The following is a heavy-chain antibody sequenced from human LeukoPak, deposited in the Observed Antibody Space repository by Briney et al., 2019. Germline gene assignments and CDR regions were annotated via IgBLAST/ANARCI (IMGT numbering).Heavy chain of an antibody. D-gene: IGHD6-19*01. CDR3: ARDLVAGTIGY. J-gene: IGHJ4*02. Sequence: SETLSLTCTVSGGSVSSGSYYWSWIRQPPGKGLEWIGYIYYSGSTNYNPSLKSRVTISVDTSKNQFSLKLSSVTAADTAVYYCARDLVAGTIGYWGQGTPVTVSS. CDR2: IYYSGST. CDR1: GGSVSSGSYY. V-gene: IGHV4-61*01.